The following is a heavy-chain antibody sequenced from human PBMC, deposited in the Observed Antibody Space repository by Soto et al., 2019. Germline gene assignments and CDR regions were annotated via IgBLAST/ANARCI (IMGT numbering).Heavy chain of an antibody. CDR2: ISYDGSNK. D-gene: IGHD1-26*01. Sequence: QVQLVESGGGVVQPGRSLRLSCAASGFTFSSYAMHWVRQAPGKGLEWVAVISYDGSNKYYADSVKGRFTISRDNSKNTLDLQMNSLRAEDTAVYYCARDHGSTLYYFDYWGQGTLVTVSS. J-gene: IGHJ4*02. CDR3: ARDHGSTLYYFDY. CDR1: GFTFSSYA. V-gene: IGHV3-30-3*01.